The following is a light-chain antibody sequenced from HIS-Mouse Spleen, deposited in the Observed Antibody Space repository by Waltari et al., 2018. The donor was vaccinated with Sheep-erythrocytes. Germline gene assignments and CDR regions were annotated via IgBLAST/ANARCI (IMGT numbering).Light chain of an antibody. CDR3: QQANSFPPT. CDR1: QGISSW. CDR2: AAS. J-gene: IGKJ1*01. Sequence: DTQMTQSPSSVSASVGDRVPFTCRASQGISSWLGWYQQKPGKAPKLLIYAASSLQSGVPSRFSGSGSGTDFTLTISSLQPEDFATYYCQQANSFPPTFGQGTKVEIK. V-gene: IGKV1-12*01.